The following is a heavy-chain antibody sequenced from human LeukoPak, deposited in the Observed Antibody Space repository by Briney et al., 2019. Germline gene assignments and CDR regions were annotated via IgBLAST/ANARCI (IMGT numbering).Heavy chain of an antibody. J-gene: IGHJ4*02. Sequence: SQXLSLTCTVSGGSINSGDYYWRWIRQPAGRGLEWIGRIYTSGTSNYNPSRKRRVTISLKTSKNQFSLTLSSVTAADTAVYYCAKGLDYWGQGNLVTVSS. CDR3: AKGLDY. V-gene: IGHV4-61*02. CDR1: GGSINSGDYY. CDR2: IYTSGTS.